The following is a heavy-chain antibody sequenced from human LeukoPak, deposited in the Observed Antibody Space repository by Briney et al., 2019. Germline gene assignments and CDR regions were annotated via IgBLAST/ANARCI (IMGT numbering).Heavy chain of an antibody. CDR2: ISWDGGST. D-gene: IGHD5-18*01. J-gene: IGHJ4*02. CDR3: AKGDSYGYEGGFDY. Sequence: PGGSLRLSCAASGFTFDDYTMHWVRQAPGKGLEWVSLISWDGGSTYYADSVKGRFTISRDNSKNSLYLQMNSLRTEDTALYYCAKGDSYGYEGGFDYWGQGTLVTVSS. CDR1: GFTFDDYT. V-gene: IGHV3-43*01.